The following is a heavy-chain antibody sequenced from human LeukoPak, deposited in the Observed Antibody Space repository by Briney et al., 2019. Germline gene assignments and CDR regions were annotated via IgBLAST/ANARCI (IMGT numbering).Heavy chain of an antibody. CDR3: ARPRFTMVRGVVIGDAFDI. J-gene: IGHJ3*02. CDR2: IYHSGST. CDR1: GYSISSGYY. V-gene: IGHV4-38-2*02. D-gene: IGHD3-10*01. Sequence: PSETLSLTCTVSGYSISSGYYWGWIRQPPGKGLEWIGSIYHSGSTYYNPSLKSRVTISVDTSKNQFSLKLSSVTAADTAVYYCARPRFTMVRGVVIGDAFDIWGQGTMVTVSS.